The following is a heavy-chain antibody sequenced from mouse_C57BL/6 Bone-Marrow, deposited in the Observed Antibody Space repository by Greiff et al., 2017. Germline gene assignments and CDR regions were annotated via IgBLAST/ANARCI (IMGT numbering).Heavy chain of an antibody. Sequence: VQLQQSGAELARPGASVKMSCKASGYTFTSYTMHWVKQRPGQGLEWIGYINPSSGYTKYNQKFKDKATLTADKSSSTAYMQLSSLTSEDSAVYYCARWGIYDYGFAYWGQGTLVTVSA. CDR1: GYTFTSYT. J-gene: IGHJ3*01. V-gene: IGHV1-4*01. CDR3: ARWGIYDYGFAY. D-gene: IGHD2-4*01. CDR2: INPSSGYT.